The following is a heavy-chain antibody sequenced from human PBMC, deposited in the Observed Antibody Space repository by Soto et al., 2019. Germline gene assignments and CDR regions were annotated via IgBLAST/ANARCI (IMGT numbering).Heavy chain of an antibody. CDR3: ARFRGTAILDY. V-gene: IGHV4-30-2*01. CDR2: IYHTGNT. J-gene: IGHJ4*02. CDR1: GGSISSGGYS. D-gene: IGHD2-21*02. Sequence: QLQLQQSGSGLVKPSQTLSLTCAVSGGSISSGGYSWSWVRQPAGKGLEWIGYIYHTGNTYYNPSLESRVTISVDRSKNQFSLELTSVTAADTAVYYCARFRGTAILDYWGQGTLVTVAS.